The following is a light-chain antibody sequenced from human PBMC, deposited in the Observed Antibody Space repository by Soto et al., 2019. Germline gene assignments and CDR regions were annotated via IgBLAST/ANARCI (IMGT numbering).Light chain of an antibody. Sequence: VQMTQSPSTLSGSVGDRPTIACRASQTISSWLAWYQQKPGKAPKLLIYKASTLKSGVPSRFSGSGSGTEFTLTISSLQPEDFATYYCQQLNSYPITFGQGTRLE. CDR2: KAS. CDR1: QTISSW. CDR3: QQLNSYPIT. V-gene: IGKV1-5*03. J-gene: IGKJ5*01.